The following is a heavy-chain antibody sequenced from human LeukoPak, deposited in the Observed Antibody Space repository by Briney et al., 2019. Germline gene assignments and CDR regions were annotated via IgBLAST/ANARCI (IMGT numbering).Heavy chain of an antibody. J-gene: IGHJ5*02. CDR3: ARISEYYDILTGIHNWFDP. V-gene: IGHV3-7*01. CDR2: IKQDGSEE. D-gene: IGHD3-9*01. CDR1: VFIFSSYW. Sequence: GGSLRLSCAASVFIFSSYWMSWVRQAPGKGLEWVANIKQDGSEEYYVDSVKGRFTISRDNAKNSLYLQMNSLRAEDTAVYYCARISEYYDILTGIHNWFDPWGQGTLVTVSS.